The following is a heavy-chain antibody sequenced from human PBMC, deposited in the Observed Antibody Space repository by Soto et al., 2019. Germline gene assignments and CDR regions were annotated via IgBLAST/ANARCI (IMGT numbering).Heavy chain of an antibody. J-gene: IGHJ3*02. CDR3: ARDLFGIDAFDI. CDR1: GFTVSSNY. D-gene: IGHD3-3*01. V-gene: IGHV3-66*01. Sequence: GGSLRLSCAASGFTVSSNYMSWVRQAPGKGLEWVSVIYSGGSTYYADSVKGRFTISRDNSKNTLYLQMNSLRAEDTAVYYCARDLFGIDAFDIWGQGTMVTVSS. CDR2: IYSGGST.